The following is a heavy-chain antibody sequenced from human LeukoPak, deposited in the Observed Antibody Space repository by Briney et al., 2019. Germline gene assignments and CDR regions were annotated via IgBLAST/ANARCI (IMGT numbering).Heavy chain of an antibody. D-gene: IGHD5-12*01. CDR3: ARESGGYDYRSFDY. CDR2: TNWNGGST. Sequence: GGSLRLSCAASGFTFDDYGMSWVRQAPGKGLEWVSGTNWNGGSTGYADSVKGRFTISRDNAKNSLYLQMNSLRAEDTALYYCARESGGYDYRSFDYWGQGTLVTVSS. V-gene: IGHV3-20*04. J-gene: IGHJ4*02. CDR1: GFTFDDYG.